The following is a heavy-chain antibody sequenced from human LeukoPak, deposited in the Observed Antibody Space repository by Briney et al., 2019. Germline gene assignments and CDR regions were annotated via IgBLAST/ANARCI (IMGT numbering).Heavy chain of an antibody. Sequence: SETLSLPCTGSGVSISSYYWSWIRQPPGKGLEGVGYIYYSGSTNYNPSLKSRVTISVYTSKNQFSLKLSSVTAADTAVYYCAREVAAAGTIWFDPWGQGTLVTVSS. V-gene: IGHV4-59*01. CDR1: GVSISSYY. CDR3: AREVAAAGTIWFDP. CDR2: IYYSGST. D-gene: IGHD6-13*01. J-gene: IGHJ5*02.